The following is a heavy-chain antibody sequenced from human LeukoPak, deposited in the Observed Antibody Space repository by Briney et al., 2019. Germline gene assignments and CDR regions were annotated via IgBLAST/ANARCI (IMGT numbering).Heavy chain of an antibody. CDR1: GFTFSDYY. D-gene: IGHD3-3*01. J-gene: IGHJ4*02. Sequence: GGSLRLSCAASGFTFSDYYMSWIRQAPGKGLEWVSYISSSGSSIYYADSLKGRFTISRDNAKNSLYLQVNSLRAEDTAVYYCAKGDYDFWSGYLYYFDYWGQGTLVTVSS. V-gene: IGHV3-11*01. CDR2: ISSSGSSI. CDR3: AKGDYDFWSGYLYYFDY.